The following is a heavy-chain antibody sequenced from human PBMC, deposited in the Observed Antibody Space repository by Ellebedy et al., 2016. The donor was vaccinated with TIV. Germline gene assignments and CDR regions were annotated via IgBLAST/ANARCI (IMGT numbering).Heavy chain of an antibody. J-gene: IGHJ3*02. CDR3: ATDGSYGDFRSPAHAFET. D-gene: IGHD4-17*01. Sequence: GGSLRLSCAASGFSFRSYWMSWVRQAPGRGLEWVANINQDESQRYYVDSVEGRFTISRDNTESSLYLQMNSLRAEDTALYYCATDGSYGDFRSPAHAFETWGQGTMVTVS. V-gene: IGHV3-7*01. CDR1: GFSFRSYW. CDR2: INQDESQR.